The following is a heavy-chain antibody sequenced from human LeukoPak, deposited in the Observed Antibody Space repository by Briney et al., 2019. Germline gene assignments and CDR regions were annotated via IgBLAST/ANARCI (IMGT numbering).Heavy chain of an antibody. CDR3: ARGTDYVIYYYGMDV. D-gene: IGHD4-17*01. CDR1: GGSFSGYY. CDR2: INHSGST. Sequence: PSETLSLTCAVYGGSFSGYYWRWIRQPPGKGLEWIGEINHSGSTNYNPSLKSRVTISVDTSKNQFSLKLSSVTAADTAVYYCARGTDYVIYYYGMDVWGQGTTVTDSS. V-gene: IGHV4-34*01. J-gene: IGHJ6*02.